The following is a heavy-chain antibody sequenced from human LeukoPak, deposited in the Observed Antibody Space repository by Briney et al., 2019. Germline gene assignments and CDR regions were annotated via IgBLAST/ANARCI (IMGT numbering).Heavy chain of an antibody. CDR2: IKKDGSEK. D-gene: IGHD4-17*01. CDR1: GFTFSTYW. V-gene: IGHV3-7*04. Sequence: GESLRLSCAASGFTFSTYWMSWVRQAPGKGLEWVANIKKDGSEKYYVDSVKGRLSISRDNAKNSLYLQMNSLRAEDTSIYYCARVRTTADFDYWGQGTLVTVSS. CDR3: ARVRTTADFDY. J-gene: IGHJ4*02.